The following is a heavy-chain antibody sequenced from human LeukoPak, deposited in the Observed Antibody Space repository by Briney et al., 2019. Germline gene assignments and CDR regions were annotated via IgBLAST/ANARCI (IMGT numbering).Heavy chain of an antibody. D-gene: IGHD6-19*01. CDR1: GFTFSSYA. CDR3: AKDPRSSGPSGIDY. V-gene: IGHV3-23*01. Sequence: GGSLRLSCAASGFTFSSYAMSWVRQAPGKGLEWVSAISGSGGSTYYADSVKGRFTFSRDNSKNTLYLQMNSLRAEDTAVYYCAKDPRSSGPSGIDYWGQGTLVTVSS. J-gene: IGHJ4*02. CDR2: ISGSGGST.